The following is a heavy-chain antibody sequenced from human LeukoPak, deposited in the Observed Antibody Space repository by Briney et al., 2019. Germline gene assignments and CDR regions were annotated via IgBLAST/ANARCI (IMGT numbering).Heavy chain of an antibody. CDR2: ISGSGGSA. D-gene: IGHD3-9*01. CDR1: GFTFSSYA. Sequence: GGSLRLSCAASGFTFSSYAMSWVRQAPGKGLEWVSAISGSGGSAYYADSVKGRFTISRDNSKNTLYLQMNSLRAEDTAVYYCAKSHYDILTGRDYWGRGTLVTVSS. CDR3: AKSHYDILTGRDY. V-gene: IGHV3-23*01. J-gene: IGHJ4*02.